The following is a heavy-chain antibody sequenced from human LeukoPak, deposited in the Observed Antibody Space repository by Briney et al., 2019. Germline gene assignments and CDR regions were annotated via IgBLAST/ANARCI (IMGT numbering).Heavy chain of an antibody. Sequence: ASVKVSCKASGYTFTGYYIHWVRQAPGQGLEWMGWINPNGGGTNYAQKFQGRVTITRDTSVSTAYMELSRLGSDDTAVYYCARDWGSLTGDVGGVDYWGQGTLVTVSS. CDR2: INPNGGGT. D-gene: IGHD7-27*01. J-gene: IGHJ4*02. V-gene: IGHV1-2*02. CDR3: ARDWGSLTGDVGGVDY. CDR1: GYTFTGYY.